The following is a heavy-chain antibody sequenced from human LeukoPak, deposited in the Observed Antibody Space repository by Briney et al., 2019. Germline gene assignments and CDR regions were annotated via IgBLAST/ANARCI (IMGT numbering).Heavy chain of an antibody. CDR2: IYYSGST. V-gene: IGHV4-61*01. CDR1: GGSVSSGSYY. Sequence: SETLSLTCTVSGGSVSSGSYYWSWIRQPPGKGLEWIGYIYYSGSTNYNPSLKSRVTISVDTSKNQFSLKLSSVTAADTAVYYCAREAGYGGYDQDYWGQGTLVTVSS. D-gene: IGHD5-12*01. CDR3: AREAGYGGYDQDY. J-gene: IGHJ4*02.